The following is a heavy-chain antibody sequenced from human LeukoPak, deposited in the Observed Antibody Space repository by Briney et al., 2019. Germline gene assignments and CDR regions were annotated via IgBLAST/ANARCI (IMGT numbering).Heavy chain of an antibody. J-gene: IGHJ4*02. D-gene: IGHD3-10*01. CDR1: GGSISTYY. CDR3: ARDLAYGNCDY. CDR2: IYYSGST. Sequence: SETLSLTCTVSGGSISTYYWNWIRQPPGKGLEWIGYIYYSGSTNYNPSLKSRVTISVDTSKNQFSLKLNSVTAADTAVYYCARDLAYGNCDYWGQGTLVTVSS. V-gene: IGHV4-59*12.